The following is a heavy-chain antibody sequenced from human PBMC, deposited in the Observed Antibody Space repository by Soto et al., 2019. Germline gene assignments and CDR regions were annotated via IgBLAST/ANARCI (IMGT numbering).Heavy chain of an antibody. CDR3: ARIGGIAAAGTGWFDP. V-gene: IGHV2-26*01. J-gene: IGHJ5*02. CDR2: IFSNDEK. CDR1: GFSLINARIG. D-gene: IGHD6-13*01. Sequence: SGPTLVNPTETLTLTFTVSGFSLINARIGVSWIRQPPGKALEWLAHIFSNDEKSYSTSLKSRLTISKDTSKSQVVLTMTNMDPVDTATYYCARIGGIAAAGTGWFDPWGQGTLVTVSS.